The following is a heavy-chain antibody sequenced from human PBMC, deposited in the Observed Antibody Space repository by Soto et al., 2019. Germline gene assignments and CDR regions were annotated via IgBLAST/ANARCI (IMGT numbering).Heavy chain of an antibody. CDR2: MNPNSGNT. Sequence: SSVKVSCTSSGSTFTSYDINWVRHATGQVLDVVVWMNPNSGNTGYAQKFQGRVTMTRNTSISTAYMELSSLRSEDTAVYYCARGPPPYYDFWSGYYSRDAFDIWGQGTMVTVSS. V-gene: IGHV1-8*01. D-gene: IGHD3-3*01. CDR3: ARGPPPYYDFWSGYYSRDAFDI. J-gene: IGHJ3*02. CDR1: GSTFTSYD.